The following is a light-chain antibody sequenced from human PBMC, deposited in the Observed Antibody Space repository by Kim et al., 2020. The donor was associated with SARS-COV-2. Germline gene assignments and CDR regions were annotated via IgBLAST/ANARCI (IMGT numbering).Light chain of an antibody. CDR3: QQYKSYPHT. J-gene: IGKJ2*01. V-gene: IGKV1-5*03. Sequence: DIQMTQSPSTLSASVGDRVTITCRASQSIRSWLAWYQQKPGKAPKLLMYKASRLESGVPSSFSGSGSGTEFTLTISCLQPDDFATYYCQQYKSYPHTFGQGTKLEI. CDR1: QSIRSW. CDR2: KAS.